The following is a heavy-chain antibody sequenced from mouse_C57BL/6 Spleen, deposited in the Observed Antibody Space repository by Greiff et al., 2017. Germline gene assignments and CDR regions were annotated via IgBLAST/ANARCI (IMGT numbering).Heavy chain of an antibody. V-gene: IGHV5-6*01. CDR3: ARQGRLDY. CDR1: GFTFSSYG. J-gene: IGHJ2*01. CDR2: ISSGGSYT. Sequence: EVQGVESGGDLVKPGGSLKLSCAASGFTFSSYGMSWVRQTPDKRLEWVATISSGGSYTYYPDKVKGRFTISRDNAKNTLYLQMSSLKSSNTAKYYCARQGRLDYWGQGTTLTVSS.